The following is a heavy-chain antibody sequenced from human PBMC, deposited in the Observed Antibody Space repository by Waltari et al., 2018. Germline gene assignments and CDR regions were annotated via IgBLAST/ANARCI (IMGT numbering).Heavy chain of an antibody. J-gene: IGHJ4*02. Sequence: QVQLVQSGAEVKKPGASVTVSCKASGYTFTSYAMHWVRQAPGQRLEWMGWINAGNGNTKYSQKFQGRVTITRDTSASTAYMELSSLRSEDTAVYYCARGSNYYDSSGYSFGYWGQGTLVTVSS. CDR3: ARGSNYYDSSGYSFGY. CDR2: INAGNGNT. D-gene: IGHD3-22*01. CDR1: GYTFTSYA. V-gene: IGHV1-3*01.